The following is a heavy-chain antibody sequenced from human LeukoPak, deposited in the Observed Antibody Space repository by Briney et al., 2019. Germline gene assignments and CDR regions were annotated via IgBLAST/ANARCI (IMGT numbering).Heavy chain of an antibody. CDR1: GFTFSSYW. J-gene: IGHJ4*02. CDR2: INTDGTTT. CDR3: ARVVLRDFDY. Sequence: GGSLRFSCAASGFTFSSYWMHWVRQAPGKGLVWVSRINTDGTTTSYADSVKGRFTISRDNAKNTLYLQMNSLRAEDTAVYYCARVVLRDFDYWGQGTLVTVSS. V-gene: IGHV3-74*01. D-gene: IGHD2-8*01.